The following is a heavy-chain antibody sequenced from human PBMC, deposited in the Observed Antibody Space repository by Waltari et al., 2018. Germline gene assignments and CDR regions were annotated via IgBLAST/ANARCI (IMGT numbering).Heavy chain of an antibody. J-gene: IGHJ4*02. Sequence: EVQLVESGGGLVKPGGSLRLSCAASGFTFSSYSMNWVRQAPGKGLGGVSSISSSSSYIYYADSVKGRVTISRDNAKNSLYLQMNSLRAEDTAVYYCARDPRYCSSTSCHDYWGQGTLVTVSS. CDR1: GFTFSSYS. V-gene: IGHV3-21*01. D-gene: IGHD2-2*01. CDR2: ISSSSSYI. CDR3: ARDPRYCSSTSCHDY.